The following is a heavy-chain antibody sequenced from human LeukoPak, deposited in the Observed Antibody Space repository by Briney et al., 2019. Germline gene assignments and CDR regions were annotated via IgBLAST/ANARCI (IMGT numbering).Heavy chain of an antibody. Sequence: GGSLRLPCAASGFTFSSFWMSWVRQAPGKGLEWVANIGQDGREQYYVDSVKGRFTISRDNAKYSLFLQMSSLRAQDTAVYYCVRDTSVRVPAAIVSDYWGQGTLVTVSS. CDR3: VRDTSVRVPAAIVSDY. CDR1: GFTFSSFW. V-gene: IGHV3-7*01. CDR2: IGQDGREQ. D-gene: IGHD2-2*01. J-gene: IGHJ4*02.